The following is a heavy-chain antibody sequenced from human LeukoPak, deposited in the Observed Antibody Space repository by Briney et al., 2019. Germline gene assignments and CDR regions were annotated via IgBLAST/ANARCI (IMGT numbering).Heavy chain of an antibody. J-gene: IGHJ4*02. CDR3: ARAGITGATAH. Sequence: ASVKVSCKASGYTFTTYYMHWVRQAPGQGLEWMGVINPSGGSTIYAQRFQGRVTMTGDTSTSTIYMELSSLRSEDTAVYYCARAGITGATAHWGQGTLVTVSS. CDR2: INPSGGST. CDR1: GYTFTTYY. D-gene: IGHD1-7*01. V-gene: IGHV1-46*01.